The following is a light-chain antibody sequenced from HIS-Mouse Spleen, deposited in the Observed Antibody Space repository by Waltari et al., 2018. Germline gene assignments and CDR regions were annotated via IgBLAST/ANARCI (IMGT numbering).Light chain of an antibody. V-gene: IGLV3-10*01. Sequence: SYELTQPPSVAVSPGQTAMITCSGYALPKKYAYWYQQKSGQAPVPVIYEDSKRPSGIPERFSGSSSGTMATLTISGAQVEDEADYYCYSTDSSGNHRVFGGGTKLTVL. CDR2: EDS. J-gene: IGLJ2*01. CDR3: YSTDSSGNHRV. CDR1: ALPKKY.